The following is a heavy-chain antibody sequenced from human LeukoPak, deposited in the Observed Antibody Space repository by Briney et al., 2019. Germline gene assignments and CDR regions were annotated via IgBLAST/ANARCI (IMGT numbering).Heavy chain of an antibody. D-gene: IGHD3-22*01. V-gene: IGHV1-69*05. Sequence: SVKVSCKAPGGTFSSYAISWVRQAPGQGLEWMGRIIPIFGTANYAQKFQGRVTITTDESTSTAYMELSSLRSEDTAVYYCARENHPRASYDSSGYYYWGQGTLVTVSS. CDR2: IIPIFGTA. CDR3: ARENHPRASYDSSGYYY. J-gene: IGHJ4*02. CDR1: GGTFSSYA.